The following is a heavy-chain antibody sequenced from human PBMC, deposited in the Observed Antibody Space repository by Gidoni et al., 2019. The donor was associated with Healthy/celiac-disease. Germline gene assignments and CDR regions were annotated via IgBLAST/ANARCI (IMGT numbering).Heavy chain of an antibody. V-gene: IGHV3-11*06. CDR2: ISNSSSYT. J-gene: IGHJ4*02. D-gene: IGHD3-16*02. CDR3: ARALGLGKLSSPYFDY. CDR1: GSTSRHYY. Sequence: QVQLVESGAGLVKPGGSLRLSCAAPGSTSRHYYMSWIRQAPGKGLEGVSYISNSSSYTSYADSVKGRFTISRDNAKNSLYLQMNSLRAEDTAVYYCARALGLGKLSSPYFDYWGQGTLVTVSS.